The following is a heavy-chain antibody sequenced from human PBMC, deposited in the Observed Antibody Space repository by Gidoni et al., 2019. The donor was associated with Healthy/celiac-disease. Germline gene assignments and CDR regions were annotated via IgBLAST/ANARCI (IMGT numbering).Heavy chain of an antibody. Sequence: QRVESGGGVGQPGRSLRLSCAAPGSTFSSYARHWVRQAPGKGLEWVAVISYDGSNKYYADSVKGRFTISRDNSKNTLYLQMNSLRAEDTAVYYCARDSIYYYGSGSYYRGPVLDYWGQGTLVTVSS. CDR3: ARDSIYYYGSGSYYRGPVLDY. CDR2: ISYDGSNK. D-gene: IGHD3-10*01. J-gene: IGHJ4*02. V-gene: IGHV3-30-3*01. CDR1: GSTFSSYA.